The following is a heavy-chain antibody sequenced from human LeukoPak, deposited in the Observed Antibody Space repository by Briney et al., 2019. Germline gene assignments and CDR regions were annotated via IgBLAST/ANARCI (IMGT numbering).Heavy chain of an antibody. V-gene: IGHV3-7*01. Sequence: GGSLRLSCAASGFTFSSYWMSWVRQAPGKGLEWVANIKQDGSEKYYVDSVKGRFTISRDNAKNSLYLQMNSLRAEDTAVYYCAREPNDCSSTSCYAYYYYYYMHVWGKGTTVTVSS. J-gene: IGHJ6*03. CDR2: IKQDGSEK. CDR1: GFTFSSYW. D-gene: IGHD2-2*01. CDR3: AREPNDCSSTSCYAYYYYYYMHV.